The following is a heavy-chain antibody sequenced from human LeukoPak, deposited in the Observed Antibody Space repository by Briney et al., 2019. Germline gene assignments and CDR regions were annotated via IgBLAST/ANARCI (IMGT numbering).Heavy chain of an antibody. CDR2: IYHSGST. CDR3: ARGPNILTGYSWQYGMDV. D-gene: IGHD3-9*01. CDR1: GGSISSSNW. V-gene: IGHV4-4*01. Sequence: SETLSLTCAVSGGSISSSNWWSWVRQPPGKGLEWIGEIYHSGSTNYNPSLKSRVTISVDKSKNQFSLKLSAVTAADTAVYCCARGPNILTGYSWQYGMDVWGKGTTVSVSS. J-gene: IGHJ6*04.